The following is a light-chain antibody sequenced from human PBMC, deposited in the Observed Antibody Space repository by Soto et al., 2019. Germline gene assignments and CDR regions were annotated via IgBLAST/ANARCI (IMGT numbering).Light chain of an antibody. CDR3: CSYAGSYIYV. CDR2: DVT. J-gene: IGLJ1*01. V-gene: IGLV2-11*01. CDR1: SSDVGGYNY. Sequence: QSVLTQPRSVSGSPGQSVTISCTGTSSDVGGYNYVSWYQQHPDKAPKVMIYDVTKRPSGVPDRFSGSKSGNTASLTISGLLAEDEADYYCCSYAGSYIYVFGTG.